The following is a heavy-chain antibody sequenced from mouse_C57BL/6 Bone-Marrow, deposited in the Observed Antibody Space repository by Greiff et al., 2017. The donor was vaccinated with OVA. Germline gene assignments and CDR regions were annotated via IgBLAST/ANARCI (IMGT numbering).Heavy chain of an antibody. CDR1: GFTFSSYA. J-gene: IGHJ3*01. CDR3: ARDAGYDVWFAY. V-gene: IGHV5-4*01. D-gene: IGHD2-2*01. Sequence: EVHLVESGGGLVKPGGSLKLSCAASGFTFSSYAMSWVRQTPEKRLEWVATISDGGSYTYYPDNVKGRFTISRDNAKNNLYLQRSHLKSEDTAMYYCARDAGYDVWFAYWGQGTLVTVSA. CDR2: ISDGGSYT.